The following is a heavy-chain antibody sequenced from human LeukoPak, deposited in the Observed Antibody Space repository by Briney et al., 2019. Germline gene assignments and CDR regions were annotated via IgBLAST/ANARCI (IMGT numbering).Heavy chain of an antibody. Sequence: GRSLRLSCAASGFTFSSYAMHWVRQAPGKGLEWVAVISYDGSNKYYADSVKGRFTISRDNSKNTLYLQMNSLRAEDTAVYYCASEAADLNAFDIWGQGTMVTVSS. CDR2: ISYDGSNK. V-gene: IGHV3-30-3*01. CDR1: GFTFSSYA. J-gene: IGHJ3*02. CDR3: ASEAADLNAFDI.